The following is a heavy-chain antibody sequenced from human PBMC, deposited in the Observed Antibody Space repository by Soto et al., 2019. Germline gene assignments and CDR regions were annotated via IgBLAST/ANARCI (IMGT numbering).Heavy chain of an antibody. CDR2: IKQDGSEK. D-gene: IGHD6-6*01. J-gene: IGHJ6*03. V-gene: IGHV3-7*01. CDR3: ARQTPNSSSSILQIVYYYYYMDV. CDR1: GFTFSSYW. Sequence: GGSLRLSCAASGFTFSSYWMSWVRQAPGKGLEWVANIKQDGSEKYYVDSVKGRFTISRDNAKNSLYLQMNSLRAEDTAVYYCARQTPNSSSSILQIVYYYYYMDVWGKGTTVTVSS.